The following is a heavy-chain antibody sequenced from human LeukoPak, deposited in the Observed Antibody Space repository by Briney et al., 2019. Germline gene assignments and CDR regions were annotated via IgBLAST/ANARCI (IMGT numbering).Heavy chain of an antibody. CDR2: STHSGST. J-gene: IGHJ4*02. V-gene: IGHV4-34*01. CDR1: GGSFSGHY. CDR3: ARCRTGAAALDF. D-gene: IGHD2-2*01. Sequence: SETLSLTCAVYGGSFSGHYWTWVRQSPGKGLEWIGESTHSGSTNYNPSLKSRVTISVDTSKNQFSLKLTSMSAADTAVYHCARCRTGAAALDFWGPGTLVTVSS.